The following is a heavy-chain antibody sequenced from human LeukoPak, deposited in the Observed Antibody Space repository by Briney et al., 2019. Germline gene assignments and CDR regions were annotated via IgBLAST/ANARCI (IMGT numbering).Heavy chain of an antibody. Sequence: SETLSLTCTVSGGSISSYYWSWIRQPPGKGLEWIGYIYYSGSTNYNPSLKSRVTISVDTSKNQFSLKLSSVTAADTAVYYCVKTQKGVEMATTRFDYWGQGTLVTVSS. J-gene: IGHJ4*02. CDR1: GGSISSYY. V-gene: IGHV4-59*01. CDR2: IYYSGST. CDR3: VKTQKGVEMATTRFDY. D-gene: IGHD5-24*01.